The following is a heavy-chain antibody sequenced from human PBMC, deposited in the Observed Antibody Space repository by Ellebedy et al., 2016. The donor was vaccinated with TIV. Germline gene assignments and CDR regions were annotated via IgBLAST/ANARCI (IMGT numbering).Heavy chain of an antibody. J-gene: IGHJ5*02. CDR1: GFSLSTSGVG. V-gene: IGHV2-5*01. CDR2: IYWNDDK. D-gene: IGHD2-15*01. CDR3: AHSLTLVVVVAASGGWFDP. Sequence: SGPTLVXPTQPLTLTCTFSGFSLSTSGVGVGWIRQPPGKALEWLALIYWNDDKRYSPSLKSRLTITKGTSKNQVVLTMTNMDPVDTATYYCAHSLTLVVVVAASGGWFDPWGQGTLVTVSS.